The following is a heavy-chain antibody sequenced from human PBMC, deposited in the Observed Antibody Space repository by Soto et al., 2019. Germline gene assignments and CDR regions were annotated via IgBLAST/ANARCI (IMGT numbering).Heavy chain of an antibody. CDR2: ISAYNGNT. D-gene: IGHD6-13*01. CDR3: ARVPAGYSSCWYLGNYYYYGMDV. CDR1: GYTFTSYG. Sequence: ASVKISCKASGYTFTSYGISWVRQAPGQELEWMGWISAYNGNTNYAQKLQGRVTMTTDTSTSTAYMELRSLRSDDTAVYYCARVPAGYSSCWYLGNYYYYGMDVWGQGTTVTVSS. J-gene: IGHJ6*02. V-gene: IGHV1-18*04.